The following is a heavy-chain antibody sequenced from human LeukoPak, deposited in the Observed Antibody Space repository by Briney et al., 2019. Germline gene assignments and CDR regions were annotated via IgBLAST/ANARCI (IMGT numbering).Heavy chain of an antibody. J-gene: IGHJ4*02. CDR2: IYYSGSA. D-gene: IGHD5-24*01. CDR3: ARHEEEDGYNAKTIDY. Sequence: SETLSLTCSVSGGSIINRSHYWGWIRQPPGKGLEWMGSIYYSGSAYYNPSLKSRVTISVDTSKNQFSLKLSSVTAADTAVYYCARHEEEDGYNAKTIDYWGQGTLVTVSS. V-gene: IGHV4-39*01. CDR1: GGSIINRSHY.